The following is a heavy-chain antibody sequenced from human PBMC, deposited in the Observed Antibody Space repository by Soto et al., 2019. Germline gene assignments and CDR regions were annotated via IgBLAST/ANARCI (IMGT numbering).Heavy chain of an antibody. CDR3: ARLEPQPSPSGYYYYMDV. D-gene: IGHD1-26*01. CDR1: GGSISSGDYY. J-gene: IGHJ6*03. CDR2: IYYSGST. V-gene: IGHV4-30-4*08. Sequence: SETLSLTCTVSGGSISSGDYYWRWIRQPPGKGLEWIGYIYYSGSTYYNPSLKSRVTISVDTSKNQFSLKLSSVTAADTAVYYCARLEPQPSPSGYYYYMDVWGKGTTVTVS.